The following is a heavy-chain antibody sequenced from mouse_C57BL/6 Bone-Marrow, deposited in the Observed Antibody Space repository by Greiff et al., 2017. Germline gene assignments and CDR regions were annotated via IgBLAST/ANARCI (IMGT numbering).Heavy chain of an antibody. D-gene: IGHD6-5*01. Sequence: QVQLQQPGAELVRPGTSVKLSCKASGYTFTSYWMHWVKQRPGQGLEWIGVIDPSDSYTNYNQKFKGKATLTVDTSSSTAYMQLSSLTSEGSAVYYCSYCFDYWGQGATRPVST. J-gene: IGHJ2*01. V-gene: IGHV1-59*01. CDR1: GYTFTSYW. CDR2: IDPSDSYT. CDR3: SYCFDY.